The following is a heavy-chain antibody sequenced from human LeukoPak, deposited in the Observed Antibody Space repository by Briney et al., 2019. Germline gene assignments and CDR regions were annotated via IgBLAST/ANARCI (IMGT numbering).Heavy chain of an antibody. V-gene: IGHV3-30*04. Sequence: GGSLRLSCAASGFTFSSYAMHWVRQAPGQGLEWVAVISYDGRNNYYADSVKGRFTISRDNSKNTLYLQMNSLRAEDTAVYYCAKGDSGWYGYYFDYWGQGTLVTVSS. CDR2: ISYDGRNN. J-gene: IGHJ4*02. CDR1: GFTFSSYA. D-gene: IGHD6-19*01. CDR3: AKGDSGWYGYYFDY.